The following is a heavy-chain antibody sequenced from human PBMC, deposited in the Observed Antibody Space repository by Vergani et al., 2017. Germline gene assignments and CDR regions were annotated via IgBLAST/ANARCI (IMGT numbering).Heavy chain of an antibody. J-gene: IGHJ4*02. CDR3: ARDLPDYGGNSGLCDY. D-gene: IGHD4-23*01. CDR2: IYYSGST. CDR1: GGSISSYY. V-gene: IGHV4-59*01. Sequence: QVQLQESGPGLVKPSETLSLTCTVSGGSISSYYWSWIRQPPGKGLEWIGYIYYSGSTNYNPSLKSRVPISVDTSKNQFSLKLSSVTAADTAVYDCARDLPDYGGNSGLCDYWGQGSLVTVSS.